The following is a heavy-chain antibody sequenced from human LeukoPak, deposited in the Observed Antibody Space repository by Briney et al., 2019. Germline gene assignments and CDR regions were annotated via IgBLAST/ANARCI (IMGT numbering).Heavy chain of an antibody. Sequence: GRSLRLSCAASGFTFSSYGMHWVREAPGKGLEWVAVIWYYGSNKYYADSVKGRFTISRDNSKNTLYPQMNSMRAEDTAVYYCARDRVRLGELSLSSYYYYGMDVWGKGTTVTVSS. CDR2: IWYYGSNK. J-gene: IGHJ6*04. CDR1: GFTFSSYG. CDR3: ARDRVRLGELSLSSYYYYGMDV. D-gene: IGHD3-16*02. V-gene: IGHV3-33*01.